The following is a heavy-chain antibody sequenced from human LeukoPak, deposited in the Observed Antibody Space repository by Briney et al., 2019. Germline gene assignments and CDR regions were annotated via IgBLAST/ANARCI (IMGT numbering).Heavy chain of an antibody. D-gene: IGHD3-22*01. Sequence: PGGSLRLSCTVSGFTVSSNSMSWVRQAPGKGLEWVSFIYSDNTHYSDSVKGRFTISRDNSKNTLYLQMNSLRAEDTAVYYCAKLRTVYDSSGRPSHWGQGTLVTVSS. CDR3: AKLRTVYDSSGRPSH. V-gene: IGHV3-66*03. J-gene: IGHJ4*02. CDR1: GFTVSSNS. CDR2: IYSDNT.